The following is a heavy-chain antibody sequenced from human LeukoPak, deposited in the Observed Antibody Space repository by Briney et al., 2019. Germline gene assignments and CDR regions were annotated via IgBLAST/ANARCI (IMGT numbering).Heavy chain of an antibody. J-gene: IGHJ6*02. CDR2: INHSGST. V-gene: IGHV4-34*01. CDR3: ASLVGYPYYGMDV. CDR1: GGSFSGYY. Sequence: SETLSLTCAVYGGSFSGYYWSWIRQPPGKGLEWIGEINHSGSTNYNPSLKSRVTISVDTSKNQFSLKLSSVTAADTAVYYCASLVGYPYYGMDVWGQGTTVTASS. D-gene: IGHD5-18*01.